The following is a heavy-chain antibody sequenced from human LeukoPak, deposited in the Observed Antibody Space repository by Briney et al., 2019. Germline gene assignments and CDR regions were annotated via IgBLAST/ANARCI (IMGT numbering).Heavy chain of an antibody. J-gene: IGHJ2*01. Sequence: AASVKVSCQASGYTFTNYDINWVRQTTGQGLEWMGWMSPNSGHTGYSLKFQGRVTMTRNTSITTAYMELSSLTSEDTAVYYCARNPPHDLSGGASWYFDLWGRGTLVTVSS. CDR1: GYTFTNYD. CDR3: ARNPPHDLSGGASWYFDL. D-gene: IGHD7-27*01. CDR2: MSPNSGHT. V-gene: IGHV1-8*01.